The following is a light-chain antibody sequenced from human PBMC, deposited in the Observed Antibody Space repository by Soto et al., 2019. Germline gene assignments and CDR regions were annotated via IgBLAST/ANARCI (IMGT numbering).Light chain of an antibody. CDR1: QSVSGN. J-gene: IGKJ3*01. CDR2: GAS. V-gene: IGKV3-15*01. CDR3: QQYDHWPFT. Sequence: EIVMTQSPATLSVSPGERATLSCRASQSVSGNLAWYQQKPGQAPRLLIYGASTRATGLPARFSGSGSGTEFTLTISSPQSEDFALYYCQQYDHWPFTFGPGTKVDIK.